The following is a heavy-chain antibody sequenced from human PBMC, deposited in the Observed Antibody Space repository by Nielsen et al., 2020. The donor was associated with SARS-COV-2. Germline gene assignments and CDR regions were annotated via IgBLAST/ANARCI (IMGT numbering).Heavy chain of an antibody. CDR3: ARAGGYCSSTSCYYYYYYYMDV. V-gene: IGHV1-46*01. CDR2: INPSGGST. D-gene: IGHD2-2*01. J-gene: IGHJ6*03. CDR1: GYTFTSYY. Sequence: SVKVSCKASGYTFTSYYMHWVRQAPGQGLEWMGIINPSGGSTSYAQKFQGRVTMTRDTSTSTVYMELSSLRSEDTAVYYCARAGGYCSSTSCYYYYYYYMDVWGKGTTVTVSS.